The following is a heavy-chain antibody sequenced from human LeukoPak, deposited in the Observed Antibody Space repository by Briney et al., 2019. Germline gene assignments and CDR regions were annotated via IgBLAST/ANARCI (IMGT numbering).Heavy chain of an antibody. CDR3: ARGGRTAMVDY. J-gene: IGHJ4*02. CDR2: IYTSGST. CDR1: GGSITSGDYY. V-gene: IGHV4-31*03. Sequence: SQTLSLTCTVSGGSITSGDYYWSWIRQPPGKGLEWIGRIYTSGSTIYNPSLKSRVTISVDTSKNQFSLKLSSVTAADTAVYYCARGGRTAMVDYWGQGTLVTVSS. D-gene: IGHD5-18*01.